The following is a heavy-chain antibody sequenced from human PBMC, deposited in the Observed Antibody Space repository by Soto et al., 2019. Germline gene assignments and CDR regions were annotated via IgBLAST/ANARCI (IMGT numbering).Heavy chain of an antibody. Sequence: ASVKVSCKASGYTFTGYYMHWVRQAPGQGLEWMGWINPNSSGTNYAQKFQGWVTMTRDTSISTAYMELSRLRSDDTAVYYCARGRGYYGSGSYYNDPYYYYYMDVWGKGTTVTVSS. J-gene: IGHJ6*03. CDR2: INPNSSGT. D-gene: IGHD3-10*01. CDR3: ARGRGYYGSGSYYNDPYYYYYMDV. CDR1: GYTFTGYY. V-gene: IGHV1-2*04.